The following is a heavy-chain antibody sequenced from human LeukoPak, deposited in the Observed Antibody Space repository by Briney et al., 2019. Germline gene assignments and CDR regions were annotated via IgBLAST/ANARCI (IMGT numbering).Heavy chain of an antibody. CDR2: ISYDGSNK. J-gene: IGHJ3*02. D-gene: IGHD3-10*01. Sequence: GGSLRLSCAASGFTFSNYGMHWVRQAPGKGLEWVAVISYDGSNKYYADSVKGRFTISRDNSKNTLYLQMNSLRAEDTAVYYCASALLGRGVSGSDAFDIWGQGTMVTVSS. CDR3: ASALLGRGVSGSDAFDI. CDR1: GFTFSNYG. V-gene: IGHV3-30*03.